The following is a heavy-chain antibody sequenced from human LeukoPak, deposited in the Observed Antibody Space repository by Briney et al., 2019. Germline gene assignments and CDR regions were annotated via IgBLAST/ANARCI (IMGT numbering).Heavy chain of an antibody. CDR1: GFNFSTYE. J-gene: IGHJ4*02. CDR3: ARGSEYDVLTGYFPFDS. Sequence: GGSLRLSCAASGFNFSTYEMNWVRQAPGKGLEWISYISAIDNTIYYADSVMGRFTVSSDNAKNSVYLQLNSLGAEDTAVYYCARGSEYDVLTGYFPFDSWGQGTLVTVSS. D-gene: IGHD3-9*01. V-gene: IGHV3-48*03. CDR2: ISAIDNTI.